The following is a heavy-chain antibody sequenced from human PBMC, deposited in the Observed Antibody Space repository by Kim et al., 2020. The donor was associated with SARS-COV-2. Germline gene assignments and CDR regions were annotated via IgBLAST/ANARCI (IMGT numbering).Heavy chain of an antibody. Sequence: SETLSLTCTVSGGSVSSGSYYWSWIRQPPGKGLEWIGYIYYSGSTNYNPSLKSRVTISVDTAKNQFSLKLSSVTAADTAVYYCAREDILTRYIDYWGQGTLVTVSS. V-gene: IGHV4-61*01. CDR3: AREDILTRYIDY. D-gene: IGHD3-9*01. J-gene: IGHJ4*02. CDR1: GGSVSSGSYY. CDR2: IYYSGST.